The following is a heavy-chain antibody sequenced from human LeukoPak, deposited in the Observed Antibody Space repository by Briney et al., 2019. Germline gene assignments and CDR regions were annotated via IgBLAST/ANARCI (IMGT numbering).Heavy chain of an antibody. CDR2: INHSRST. D-gene: IGHD2-2*01. V-gene: IGHV4-34*01. CDR1: GGSFSGYY. Sequence: PSETLSLTCAVYGGSFSGYYWSFIRQPPGKGLEWVGEINHSRSTNYNPSLKSRVTISVDTSKNQFSLKLSSVTAADTAIYYCARQHCSSSSCYFDPWGQGTLVTVSS. CDR3: ARQHCSSSSCYFDP. J-gene: IGHJ5*02.